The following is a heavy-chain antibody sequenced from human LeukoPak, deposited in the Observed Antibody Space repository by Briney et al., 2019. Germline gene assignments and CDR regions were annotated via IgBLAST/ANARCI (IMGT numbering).Heavy chain of an antibody. CDR2: INPNSGGT. D-gene: IGHD5-18*01. V-gene: IGHV1-2*02. Sequence: ASVKVSCKASGYTFTGYYMHWVRQAPGQGLEWMGWINPNSGGTNYAQKFQGRVTMTRDTSTSTVYMELSSLRSEDTAVYYCAREIGPRQLHLWGSAFDYWGQGTLVTVSS. CDR3: AREIGPRQLHLWGSAFDY. CDR1: GYTFTGYY. J-gene: IGHJ4*02.